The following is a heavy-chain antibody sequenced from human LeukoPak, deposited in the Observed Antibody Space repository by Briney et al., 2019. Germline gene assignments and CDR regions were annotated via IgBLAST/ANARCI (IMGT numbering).Heavy chain of an antibody. V-gene: IGHV3-9*01. CDR1: GFTFDGYA. CDR3: AKDSSSWYYDAFDI. CDR2: ISWNSGSI. Sequence: GGSLRLSCAASGFTFDGYAMHWVRQAPGKGLEWASGISWNSGSIGYADSVKGRFTISRDNAKNSLYLQMNSLRAEDTALYYCAKDSSSWYYDAFDIWGQGTMVTVSS. J-gene: IGHJ3*02. D-gene: IGHD6-13*01.